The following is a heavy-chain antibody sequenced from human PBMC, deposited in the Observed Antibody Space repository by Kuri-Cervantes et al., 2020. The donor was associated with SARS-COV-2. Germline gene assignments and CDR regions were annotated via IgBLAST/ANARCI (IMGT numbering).Heavy chain of an antibody. CDR1: GGSITTYSYY. CDR2: IYYNGST. D-gene: IGHD4-17*01. CDR3: ARHDYGDPLTYYYGMDV. Sequence: SETLSLTCTVSGGSITTYSYYWGWIRQPPGKGPEWIGYIYYNGSTNYNPSLKSRVTISVDTSKNQFSLKLSSVTAADTAMYYCARHDYGDPLTYYYGMDVWGQGTRSPSP. J-gene: IGHJ6*02. V-gene: IGHV4-61*01.